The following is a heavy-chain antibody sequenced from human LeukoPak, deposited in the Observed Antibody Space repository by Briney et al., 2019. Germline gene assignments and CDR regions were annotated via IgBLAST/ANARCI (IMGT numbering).Heavy chain of an antibody. CDR3: ARGGSPPEALGDTFDI. V-gene: IGHV3-30*03. CDR1: GFTFSSYG. D-gene: IGHD1-26*01. J-gene: IGHJ3*02. Sequence: GGSLRLSCAASGFTFSSYGMHWVRQAPGKGLEWVAVISYDGSNKYYADSVKGRFTISRDDAKNTLYLQMNSLRVDDTAVYYCARGGSPPEALGDTFDIWGQGTMVTVSS. CDR2: ISYDGSNK.